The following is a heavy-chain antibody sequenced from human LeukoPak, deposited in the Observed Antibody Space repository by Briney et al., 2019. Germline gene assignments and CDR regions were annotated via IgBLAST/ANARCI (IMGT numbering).Heavy chain of an antibody. Sequence: ASVKVSCKASGYTFTSYGISWVRQAPGQGLEWMGWISAYNGNTNYAQKLQGRVTMTTDTSTSTAYMELRSLRSEDTAVYYCAREEIAFYYYGMDVWGQGTTVIVSS. CDR1: GYTFTSYG. V-gene: IGHV1-18*01. D-gene: IGHD2/OR15-2a*01. CDR3: AREEIAFYYYGMDV. CDR2: ISAYNGNT. J-gene: IGHJ6*02.